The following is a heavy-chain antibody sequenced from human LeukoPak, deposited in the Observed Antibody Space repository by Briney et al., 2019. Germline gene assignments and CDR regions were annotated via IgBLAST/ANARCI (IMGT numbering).Heavy chain of an antibody. CDR1: GFTFGDFY. D-gene: IGHD2/OR15-2a*01. CDR2: IGHGGSPI. V-gene: IGHV3-11*01. J-gene: IGHJ4*02. Sequence: PGGSLRLSRAVSGFTFGDFYMNWIRQAPGKGLEWLSYIGHGGSPIYYADSVKDRFTVSRDDAKSSLFLQMDNLTVDDTAVYYCARFEGSTSSLDCWGQGTLVTVSS. CDR3: ARFEGSTSSLDC.